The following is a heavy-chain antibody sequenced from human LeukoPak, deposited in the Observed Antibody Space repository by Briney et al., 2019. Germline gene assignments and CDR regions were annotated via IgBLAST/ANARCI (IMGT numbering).Heavy chain of an antibody. V-gene: IGHV3-21*04. J-gene: IGHJ2*01. CDR3: ARQDPPSRREPHWYFDL. CDR1: GFTFSNYS. Sequence: PGGSLRLSCAASGFTFSNYSMNWVRQAPGKGLEWVSSISSSSSYIFYADSVKGRFTISRDNAKNSLYLQMNSLKASDTAMYYCARQDPPSRREPHWYFDLWGRGTLVTVSS. D-gene: IGHD1-26*01. CDR2: ISSSSSYI.